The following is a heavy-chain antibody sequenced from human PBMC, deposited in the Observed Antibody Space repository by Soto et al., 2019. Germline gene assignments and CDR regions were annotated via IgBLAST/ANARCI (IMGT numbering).Heavy chain of an antibody. D-gene: IGHD6-13*01. CDR1: GFTFSSYA. Sequence: QVQLVESGGGVVQPGRSLRLSCAASGFTFSSYAMHWVRQAPGKGLEWVAVISYDGSNKYYADSVKGRFTISRDNSKNPLYLQMNSLRAEDTAVYYCASGGAAAGYYYYGMDVWGQGTTVTVSS. CDR3: ASGGAAAGYYYYGMDV. V-gene: IGHV3-30-3*01. CDR2: ISYDGSNK. J-gene: IGHJ6*02.